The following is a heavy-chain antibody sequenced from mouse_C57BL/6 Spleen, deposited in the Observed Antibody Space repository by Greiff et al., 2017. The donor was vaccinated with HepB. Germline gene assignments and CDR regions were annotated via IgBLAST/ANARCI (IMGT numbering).Heavy chain of an antibody. CDR1: GYTFTNYW. D-gene: IGHD2-1*01. Sequence: QVQLQQSGAELVRPGTSVKMSCKASGYTFTNYWIGWAKQRPGHGLEWIGDIYPGGGYTNYNEKFKGKATLTADKSSSTAYMEFSSLTSEDSALYYCAVYYGNWGDYWGQGTTLTVSS. CDR2: IYPGGGYT. CDR3: AVYYGNWGDY. J-gene: IGHJ2*01. V-gene: IGHV1-63*01.